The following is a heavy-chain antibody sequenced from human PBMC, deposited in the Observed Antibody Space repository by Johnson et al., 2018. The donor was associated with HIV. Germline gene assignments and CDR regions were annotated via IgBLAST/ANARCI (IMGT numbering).Heavy chain of an antibody. CDR3: AKDFYDSSGYYICAFDI. CDR1: GFTFSSYG. CDR2: ISYDGSNK. Sequence: QVQLVESGGGVVQPGRSLRLSCAASGFTFSSYGMHWVRQAPGKGLEWVALISYDGSNKYYADSVKGRFTISRDNSKNTLYLQMNSLRAEDTAVYYCAKDFYDSSGYYICAFDIWGQGTMVTVSS. V-gene: IGHV3-30*18. D-gene: IGHD3-22*01. J-gene: IGHJ3*02.